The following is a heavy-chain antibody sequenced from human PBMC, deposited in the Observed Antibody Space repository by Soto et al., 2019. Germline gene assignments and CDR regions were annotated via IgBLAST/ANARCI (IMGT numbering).Heavy chain of an antibody. J-gene: IGHJ4*02. Sequence: VQLLESGGGLVQPGGSLRLSCAASGFTFRDYAMNWVLLSPGKGLEWVSDISGNGDSARHADSVKGRFTISRDNSRNTLYLQMNSLRVDDTAVYYCGKERRGSGWSVCNFWGQGTLVTVSS. CDR3: GKERRGSGWSVCNF. CDR2: ISGNGDSA. CDR1: GFTFRDYA. V-gene: IGHV3-23*01. D-gene: IGHD6-19*01.